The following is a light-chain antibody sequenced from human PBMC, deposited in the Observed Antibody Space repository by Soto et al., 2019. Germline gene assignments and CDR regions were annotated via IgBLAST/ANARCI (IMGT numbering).Light chain of an antibody. CDR3: QQSYSTLTWT. V-gene: IGKV1-39*01. J-gene: IGKJ1*01. CDR1: QSIDGY. CDR2: AAS. Sequence: DIQMTPSPSSLSASVGDRVTITFRASQSIDGYLNWYQQKPGKAPKLLVYAASKLQSGVPSRFSGSGSGTHFTLTVSSLQPEDFATYYCQQSYSTLTWTFGQGTKVDIK.